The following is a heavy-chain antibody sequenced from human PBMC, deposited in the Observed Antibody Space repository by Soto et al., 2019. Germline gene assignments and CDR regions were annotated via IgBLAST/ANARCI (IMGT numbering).Heavy chain of an antibody. CDR1: GFTFKSHA. Sequence: GGSLRLSCAASGFTFKSHAMSWVRQAPGKGLEWVAGISGSGDNTYYADSIKGRFTISRDNSKNSLYLQVNSLRVDDTAVYYCTKDRSSGGSCYSLSSWGQGTLVTVSS. CDR3: TKDRSSGGSCYSLSS. J-gene: IGHJ4*02. V-gene: IGHV3-23*01. CDR2: ISGSGDNT. D-gene: IGHD2-15*01.